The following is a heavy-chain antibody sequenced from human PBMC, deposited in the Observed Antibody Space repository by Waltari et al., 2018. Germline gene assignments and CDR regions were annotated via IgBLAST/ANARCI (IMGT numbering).Heavy chain of an antibody. D-gene: IGHD1-26*01. V-gene: IGHV3-23*04. J-gene: IGHJ4*02. Sequence: EVQLEESGGGLVQPGGSLRLSCAASGFTFSRYAMAWVRQVPGKGLGWIAAITDTGSDTYSAESVKGRFTISRDHSLYLQMKSLRVEDTAVYYCVKGSGGSRPYYFDSWGQGTLVTVSS. CDR2: ITDTGSDT. CDR3: VKGSGGSRPYYFDS. CDR1: GFTFSRYA.